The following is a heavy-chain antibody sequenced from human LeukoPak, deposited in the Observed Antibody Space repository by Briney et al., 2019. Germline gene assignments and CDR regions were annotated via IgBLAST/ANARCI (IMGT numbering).Heavy chain of an antibody. D-gene: IGHD4-17*01. J-gene: IGHJ4*02. CDR3: ARDSRMTTVTTRQVYFDY. Sequence: GGSLRLSCAASGFTFSSYAMHWVRQAPGKGLEYVSAISSNGGSTYYANSVKGRFTISRDNSKNTLYLQMGSLRAEDMAVYYCARDSRMTTVTTRQVYFDYWGQGTLVTVSS. CDR1: GFTFSSYA. CDR2: ISSNGGST. V-gene: IGHV3-64*01.